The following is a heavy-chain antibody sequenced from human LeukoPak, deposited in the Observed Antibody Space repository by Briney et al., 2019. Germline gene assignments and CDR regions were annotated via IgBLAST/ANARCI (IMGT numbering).Heavy chain of an antibody. V-gene: IGHV4-4*07. Sequence: KTSETLSLTCTVSGGSISSYYWSWIRQPAGKGLEWIGRIYTSGSTNYNPSLKSRVTMSVDTSKNQFSLKLSSVTAADTAVYYCARSSASPLWFGELPSQGGFDPWGQGTLVTVSS. CDR3: ARSSASPLWFGELPSQGGFDP. CDR1: GGSISSYY. J-gene: IGHJ5*02. CDR2: IYTSGST. D-gene: IGHD3-10*01.